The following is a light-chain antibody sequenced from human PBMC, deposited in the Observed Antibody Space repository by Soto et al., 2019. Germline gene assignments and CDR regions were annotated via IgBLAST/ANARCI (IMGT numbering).Light chain of an antibody. V-gene: IGKV3-20*01. CDR2: GAS. CDR1: QSVTGSY. Sequence: EIVLTQSPGTLSLSPGDRATLSCRASQSVTGSYLAWYQHKPGQAPSLLIYGASSRATGIPNRFSGSGSGTHFTLTISGLEPEDFAVYYCQQYGTSPRSFGQGTKVEIK. J-gene: IGKJ1*01. CDR3: QQYGTSPRS.